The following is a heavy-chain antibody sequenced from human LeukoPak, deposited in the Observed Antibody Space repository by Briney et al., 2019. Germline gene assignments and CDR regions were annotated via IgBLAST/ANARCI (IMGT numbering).Heavy chain of an antibody. V-gene: IGHV3-23*01. D-gene: IGHD2-8*01. CDR3: ARDNGEWRLNWFDH. J-gene: IGHJ5*02. Sequence: GGSLRLSCAASGFTFTSYAMSWVRQAPGKGLEWVSAISTSGGTTYYADSVKGRFTISRDNPKNTLYLQMNSLRAENTAVYYCARDNGEWRLNWFDHWGQGTLVTVSS. CDR2: ISTSGGTT. CDR1: GFTFTSYA.